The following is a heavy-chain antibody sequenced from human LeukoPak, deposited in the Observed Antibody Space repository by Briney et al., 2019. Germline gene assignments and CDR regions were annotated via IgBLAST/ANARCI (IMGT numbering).Heavy chain of an antibody. D-gene: IGHD6-13*01. J-gene: IGHJ4*02. Sequence: ASVKVSCKASGYTFTGYYMHWVRQAPGQGLEWMGWINPNSGGTNYAQKFQGRVTMTRDTSISTAYMELSRLRSDDTAVYYCARWPGERAAAGAGSRAPFLLDYSGQGTLVTASS. V-gene: IGHV1-2*02. CDR2: INPNSGGT. CDR1: GYTFTGYY. CDR3: ARWPGERAAAGAGSRAPFLLDY.